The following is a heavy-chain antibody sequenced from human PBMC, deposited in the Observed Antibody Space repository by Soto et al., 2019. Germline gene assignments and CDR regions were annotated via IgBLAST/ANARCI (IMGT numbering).Heavy chain of an antibody. V-gene: IGHV1-46*01. Sequence: GASVKVSCKASGYTFTSYYMHWVRQAPGQGLEWMGIINPSGGSTSYAQKFQGGVTMTRDTSTSTVYMELSSLRSEDTAVYYCARDPYVVVTATADYFDYWGQGTLVTVSS. J-gene: IGHJ4*02. CDR2: INPSGGST. CDR3: ARDPYVVVTATADYFDY. D-gene: IGHD2-21*02. CDR1: GYTFTSYY.